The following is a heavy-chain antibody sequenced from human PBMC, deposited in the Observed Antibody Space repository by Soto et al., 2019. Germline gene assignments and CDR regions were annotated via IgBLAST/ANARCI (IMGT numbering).Heavy chain of an antibody. CDR3: ARMNVDTAMVIGGTNYYGMDV. CDR1: GGTFSSYA. CDR2: IIPIFGTA. J-gene: IGHJ6*02. Sequence: QVQLVQSGAEVKKPGSSVKVSCKASGGTFSSYAISWVRQAPGQGLEWMGGIIPIFGTANYAQKFQGRVTITADESTSTAYRELSSLRSEDTAVYYCARMNVDTAMVIGGTNYYGMDVWGQGTTVTVSS. D-gene: IGHD5-18*01. V-gene: IGHV1-69*12.